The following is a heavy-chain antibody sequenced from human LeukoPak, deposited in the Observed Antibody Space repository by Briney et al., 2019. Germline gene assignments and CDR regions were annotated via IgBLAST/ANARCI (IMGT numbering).Heavy chain of an antibody. CDR3: ARDSPGQSGFQH. J-gene: IGHJ1*01. V-gene: IGHV3-53*01. D-gene: IGHD6-25*01. CDR1: GFTVSSNY. Sequence: GGSLRLSCAASGFTVSSNYLNWVRQAPGKGLEWVSVIYSGGSTYYADSVKGRFTISRDNSKNTLYLQMNSLRAEDTAVYYCARDSPGQSGFQHWGQGTLVIVSS. CDR2: IYSGGST.